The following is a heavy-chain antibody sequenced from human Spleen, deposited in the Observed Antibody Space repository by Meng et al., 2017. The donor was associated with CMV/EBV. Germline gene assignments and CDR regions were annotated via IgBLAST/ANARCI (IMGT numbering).Heavy chain of an antibody. V-gene: IGHV1-69*05. CDR1: GGTFSSYA. J-gene: IGHJ1*01. Sequence: SVKVSCKASGGTFSSYAISWVRQAPGQGLEWMGGIIPIFGTANYAQKFQGRVTITTDESTSTAYMELSSLRSEDTAVYYCAKVDIVVVPAAILIIAEYFHHWGQGTLVTVSS. CDR2: IIPIFGTA. CDR3: AKVDIVVVPAAILIIAEYFHH. D-gene: IGHD2-2*02.